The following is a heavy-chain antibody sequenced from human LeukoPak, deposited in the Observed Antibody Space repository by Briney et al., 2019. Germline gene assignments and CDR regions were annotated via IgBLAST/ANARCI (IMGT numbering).Heavy chain of an antibody. D-gene: IGHD5-18*01. Sequence: GESLKISFKGSGYSFTSYWIGWVRQMPGKGLEWMGIIYPGDSDTSYSPSFQGQVTISADKSISTAYLQWSSLTASDTAMYYCASSTRRYSYGYEVFFDYWGQGTLVTVSS. CDR3: ASSTRRYSYGYEVFFDY. J-gene: IGHJ4*02. CDR1: GYSFTSYW. CDR2: IYPGDSDT. V-gene: IGHV5-51*01.